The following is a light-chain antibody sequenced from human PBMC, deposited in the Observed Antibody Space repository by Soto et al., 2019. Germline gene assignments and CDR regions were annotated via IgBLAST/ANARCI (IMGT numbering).Light chain of an antibody. Sequence: QSVLTHPPSPSGSPGQSVTISCTGTSSDIGAYIYVSWYQQHPGKAPKLMISEVSRRPSGVPERFSGSKSGNTASLTVSGLQADDEAHYYCSSYAGSNNFVFGTGTKVTVL. V-gene: IGLV2-8*01. CDR2: EVS. J-gene: IGLJ1*01. CDR1: SSDIGAYIY. CDR3: SSYAGSNNFV.